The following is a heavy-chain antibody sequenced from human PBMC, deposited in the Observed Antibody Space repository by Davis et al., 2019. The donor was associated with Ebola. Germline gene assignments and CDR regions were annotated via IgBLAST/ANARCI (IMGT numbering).Heavy chain of an antibody. Sequence: PGGSLRLSCAASGFTFTTYSLNCVRQAPGKGLEWVSYITSSSSTIYYADSVKGRFTISRDNAKNSLYLQMNSLRDEDTAVYFCARAGVNSYDSSGYYYDYWGQGTLVTVSS. CDR2: ITSSSSTI. CDR3: ARAGVNSYDSSGYYYDY. V-gene: IGHV3-48*02. D-gene: IGHD3-22*01. J-gene: IGHJ4*02. CDR1: GFTFTTYS.